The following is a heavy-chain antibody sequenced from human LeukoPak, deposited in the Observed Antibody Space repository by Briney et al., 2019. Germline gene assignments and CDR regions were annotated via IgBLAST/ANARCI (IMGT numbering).Heavy chain of an antibody. CDR3: ARRYGSGRKDYFDY. CDR1: GGSISSYY. V-gene: IGHV4-59*01. D-gene: IGHD3-10*01. J-gene: IGHJ4*02. Sequence: SETLSLTCTVSGGSISSYYWSWIRQPPGKGLEWMGYVYYSGSTNYNPSLEGRVTSSVDTSKDQFSLTLSSVTAGDTAVYYCARRYGSGRKDYFDYWGQGTLVTVSS. CDR2: VYYSGST.